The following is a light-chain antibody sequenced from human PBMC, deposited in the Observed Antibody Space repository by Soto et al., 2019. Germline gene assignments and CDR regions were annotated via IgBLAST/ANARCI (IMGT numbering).Light chain of an antibody. CDR1: SSDVGGYNY. CDR2: DVS. CDR3: ISYTSSSTLGVV. V-gene: IGLV2-14*01. Sequence: QSVLTQPASVSGSPGQSITISCTGTSSDVGGYNYVSWYQQHPGKAPKLMIYDVSNRPSGVSNRFSVSKSGNTASLTISGLQVEDEADYYCISYTSSSTLGVVFGGGTKLTVL. J-gene: IGLJ2*01.